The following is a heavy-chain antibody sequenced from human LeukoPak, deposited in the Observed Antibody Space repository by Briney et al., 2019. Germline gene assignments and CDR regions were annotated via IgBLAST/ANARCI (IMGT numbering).Heavy chain of an antibody. V-gene: IGHV1-18*01. J-gene: IGHJ4*02. CDR2: ISAYNGNT. D-gene: IGHD3-9*01. CDR3: ARDLLPDILTGTYLFDY. CDR1: GYTFTSYG. Sequence: ASVKVSCKASGYTFTSYGISWVRQAPGQGLEWMGWISAYNGNTNYAQKLQGRVTMTTDTSTSTAYMELRSLRSDDTAVYYCARDLLPDILTGTYLFDYWGQGTLVTVSS.